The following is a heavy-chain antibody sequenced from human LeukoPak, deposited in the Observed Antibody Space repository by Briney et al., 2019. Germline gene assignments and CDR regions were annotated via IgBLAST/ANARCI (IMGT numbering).Heavy chain of an antibody. J-gene: IGHJ5*02. V-gene: IGHV1-2*02. Sequence: GASVKVSCKASGYTFTSYYMHWVRQAPGQGLEWMGWINPNSGGTNYAQKFQGRVTMTRDTSISTAYMELSRLRSDDTAVYYCARVRGQSIAAHPRWFDPWGQGTLVTVSS. CDR2: INPNSGGT. CDR1: GYTFTSYY. CDR3: ARVRGQSIAAHPRWFDP. D-gene: IGHD6-6*01.